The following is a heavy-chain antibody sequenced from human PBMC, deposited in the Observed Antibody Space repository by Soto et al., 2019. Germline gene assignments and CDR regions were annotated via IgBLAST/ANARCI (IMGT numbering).Heavy chain of an antibody. CDR1: GFTFSSYA. J-gene: IGHJ4*02. CDR2: ISGSGGST. CDR3: AKAPYYYDSSGAPSIDY. V-gene: IGHV3-23*01. D-gene: IGHD3-22*01. Sequence: EVQLLESGGGLVQPGGSLRLSCAASGFTFSSYAMSWVRQAPGKGLEWVSAISGSGGSTYYADSVKGRFTSSRENSKNTVYLQRNSLRAEDTAVYYCAKAPYYYDSSGAPSIDYWGQGTLVTVSS.